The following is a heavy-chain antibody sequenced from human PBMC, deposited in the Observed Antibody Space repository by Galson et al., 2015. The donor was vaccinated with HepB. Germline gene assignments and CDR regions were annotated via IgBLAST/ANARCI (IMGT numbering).Heavy chain of an antibody. CDR1: GFTFSSYG. V-gene: IGHV3-30*18. CDR2: ISYDGSNK. Sequence: SLRLSCAASGFTFSSYGMHWVRQAPGKGLEWVAVISYDGSNKYYADSVKGRFTISRDNSKNTLYLQMNSLRAEDTAVYYCAKSSRYCSGGSCYGNWFDPWGQGTLVTVSS. CDR3: AKSSRYCSGGSCYGNWFDP. J-gene: IGHJ5*02. D-gene: IGHD2-15*01.